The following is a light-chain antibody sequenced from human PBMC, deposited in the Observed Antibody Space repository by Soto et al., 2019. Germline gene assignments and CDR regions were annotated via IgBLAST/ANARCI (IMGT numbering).Light chain of an antibody. CDR2: SAS. CDR3: QQYSRSPPYT. V-gene: IGKV3-20*01. Sequence: EIVLTQSPGTLSLSPGERGTLSCRASQSVSSSYLAWYQQKPGQAPRLLIYSASSRATGIPGRFSGSGSGTDFTLTISGLEPEDFAVYYCQQYSRSPPYTFGQGTKLEIK. J-gene: IGKJ2*01. CDR1: QSVSSSY.